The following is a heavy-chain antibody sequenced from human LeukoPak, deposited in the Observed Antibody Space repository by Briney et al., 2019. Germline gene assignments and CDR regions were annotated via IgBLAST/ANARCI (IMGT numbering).Heavy chain of an antibody. CDR3: ARAGDLYYFDY. CDR2: ISYDGSNK. CDR1: GFTFSSYA. V-gene: IGHV3-30*04. Sequence: PGRSLRLSCATSGFTFSSYAMHWVRQAPGKGLEWVAVISYDGSNKYYADSVKGRFTISRDNSKNTLYLQMNSLRAEDTAVYYCARAGDLYYFDYWGQGTLVTVSS. J-gene: IGHJ4*02.